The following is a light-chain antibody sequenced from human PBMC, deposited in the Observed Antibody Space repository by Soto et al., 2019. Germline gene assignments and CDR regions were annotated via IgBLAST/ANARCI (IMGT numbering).Light chain of an antibody. Sequence: EIVLTQSPATLSLSPGERATLSCRASQSVSNNYLAWYQQKPGQAPRVLIYGSSSRATGVPARFSGGGSGTEFTLTISSLQSEDFVVYYCQQYNSWPPITFGQGTRLEIK. CDR1: QSVSNN. V-gene: IGKV3-15*01. CDR2: GSS. CDR3: QQYNSWPPIT. J-gene: IGKJ5*01.